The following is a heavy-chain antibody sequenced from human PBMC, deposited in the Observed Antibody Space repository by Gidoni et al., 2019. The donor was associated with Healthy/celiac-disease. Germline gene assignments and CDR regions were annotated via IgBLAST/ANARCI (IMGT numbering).Heavy chain of an antibody. D-gene: IGHD3-10*01. V-gene: IGHV4-34*01. CDR2: INHSGST. CDR3: ARASGSQTIDY. Sequence: QVQLQQWGAGLLKPSETLSLTCAVYGGSFSGYYWSWIRQPPGKGLEWIGEINHSGSTNYNPSLKSRVTISVDTSKNQFSLKLSSVTAADTAVYYCARASGSQTIDYWGQGTLVTVSS. J-gene: IGHJ4*02. CDR1: GGSFSGYY.